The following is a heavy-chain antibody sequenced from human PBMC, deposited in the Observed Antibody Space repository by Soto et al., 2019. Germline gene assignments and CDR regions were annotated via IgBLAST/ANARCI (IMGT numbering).Heavy chain of an antibody. J-gene: IGHJ3*02. CDR3: AKAGYSSGWYAFDI. D-gene: IGHD6-19*01. Sequence: WGSLRLSCAASGFTFSSYGMHWVRQAPGKGLEWVAVISYDGSNKYYADSVKGRFTISRDNSKNTLYLQMNSLRAEDTAVYYCAKAGYSSGWYAFDIWGQGTMVTVSS. V-gene: IGHV3-30*18. CDR1: GFTFSSYG. CDR2: ISYDGSNK.